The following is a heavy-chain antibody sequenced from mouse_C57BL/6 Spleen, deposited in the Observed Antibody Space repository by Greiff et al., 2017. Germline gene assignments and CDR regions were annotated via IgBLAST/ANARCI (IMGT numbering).Heavy chain of an antibody. J-gene: IGHJ2*01. CDR1: GYTFTSYG. Sequence: QVQLKASGAELARPGASVKLSCKASGYTFTSYGISWVKQRTGQGLEWIGEIYPRSGNTYYNEKFKGKATLTADKSSSTAYMALRSLTSEDSAVYFCAREEGLLRYYFDYWGQGTTLTVSS. D-gene: IGHD1-1*01. CDR3: AREEGLLRYYFDY. V-gene: IGHV1-81*01. CDR2: IYPRSGNT.